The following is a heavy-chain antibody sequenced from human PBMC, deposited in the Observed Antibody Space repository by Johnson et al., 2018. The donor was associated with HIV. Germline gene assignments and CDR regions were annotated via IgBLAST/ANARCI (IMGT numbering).Heavy chain of an antibody. V-gene: IGHV3-74*03. J-gene: IGHJ3*01. CDR3: AKVDCGGDTCAGYDPFDL. CDR1: GFTVNSNY. D-gene: IGHD2-21*01. Sequence: MQLVESGGGLVQPGGSLRLSCAASGFTVNSNYINWVRQVPGKRPVWVARIYNDGSRTTYADSVRGRFTISRDNAKYTVDLQMNSLRVEDTAVYYCAKVDCGGDTCAGYDPFDLWGQGTMVTVSS. CDR2: IYNDGSRT.